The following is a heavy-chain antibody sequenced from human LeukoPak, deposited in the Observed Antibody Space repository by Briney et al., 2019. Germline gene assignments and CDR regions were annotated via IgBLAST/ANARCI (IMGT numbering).Heavy chain of an antibody. CDR2: ISWNSGSI. Sequence: GGSLRLSCAASGFTFDDYAMHWVRQAPGKGLEWVSGISWNSGSIGYADSVEGRFTISRDNAKNSLYLQMNSLRAEDTALYYCAKDIEYSSGWVALGYWGQGTLVTVSS. CDR3: AKDIEYSSGWVALGY. V-gene: IGHV3-9*01. CDR1: GFTFDDYA. D-gene: IGHD6-19*01. J-gene: IGHJ4*02.